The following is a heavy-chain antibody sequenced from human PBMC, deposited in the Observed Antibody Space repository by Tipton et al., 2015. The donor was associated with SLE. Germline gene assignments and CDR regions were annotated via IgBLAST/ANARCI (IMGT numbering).Heavy chain of an antibody. D-gene: IGHD3-22*01. Sequence: TLSLTCTVSGDSINSGTYYWSWIRQPAGKGLEWIGNIYTSESTNYNPSLKSRVTISVDTSKNQFSLKLTSVTAADTAVYYCARGPYYDWAFHIWGPGTVVAVSS. V-gene: IGHV4-61*09. J-gene: IGHJ3*02. CDR3: ARGPYYDWAFHI. CDR2: IYTSEST. CDR1: GDSINSGTYY.